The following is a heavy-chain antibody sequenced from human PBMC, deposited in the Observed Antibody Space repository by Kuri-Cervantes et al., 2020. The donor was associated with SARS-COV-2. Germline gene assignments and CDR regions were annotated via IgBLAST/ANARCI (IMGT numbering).Heavy chain of an antibody. D-gene: IGHD2-15*01. Sequence: SETLSLTCTVSGGSISGGDYYRSWIRQPPGKGLEWLGFIFHSGSTCYNPSLKSRVTLSVETSKNQFSLRLSSVTAADTAVYYCARVSRSRWRPQESWGQGTLVTVSS. CDR3: ARVSRSRWRPQES. CDR2: IFHSGST. CDR1: GGSISGGDYY. J-gene: IGHJ5*02. V-gene: IGHV4-30-4*08.